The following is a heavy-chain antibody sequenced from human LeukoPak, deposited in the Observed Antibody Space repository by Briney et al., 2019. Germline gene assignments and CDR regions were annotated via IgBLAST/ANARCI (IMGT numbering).Heavy chain of an antibody. D-gene: IGHD6-19*01. Sequence: GGSLRLSCAASGFVFSSQDMGWVRQAPGKGLEWVSAISDGGSRTYYADSVKGRFTISRGNSKNTLHLQMNSLRAEDTAVYYCAKDARRSSGWYFFDHWGQGTLVTVSS. J-gene: IGHJ4*02. CDR1: GFVFSSQD. V-gene: IGHV3-23*01. CDR2: ISDGGSRT. CDR3: AKDARRSSGWYFFDH.